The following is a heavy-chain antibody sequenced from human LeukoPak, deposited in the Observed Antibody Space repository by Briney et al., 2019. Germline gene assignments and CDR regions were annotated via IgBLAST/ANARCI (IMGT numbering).Heavy chain of an antibody. D-gene: IGHD3-10*01. Sequence: SETLSLTCTVSGYSISNSYYWGWIRQPPGKGLEWIGSMYHTGSTFYNPSLKSRVTMSVDTSKNQFSLKLSSVTAADTAVYYCARVLDYYGSGTYSFDYWGQGTLVTVSS. J-gene: IGHJ4*02. CDR3: ARVLDYYGSGTYSFDY. CDR1: GYSISNSYY. V-gene: IGHV4-38-2*02. CDR2: MYHTGST.